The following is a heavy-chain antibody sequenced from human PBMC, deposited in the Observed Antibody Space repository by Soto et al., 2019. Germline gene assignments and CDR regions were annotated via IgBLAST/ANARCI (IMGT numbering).Heavy chain of an antibody. CDR3: TTARITIFRVRAHHDAFDI. Sequence: VGSLRLSCAASGFTFSNAWMSWVRQAPGKGLEWVGRIKSKTDGGTTDYAAPVKGRFTISRDDSKNTLYLQMNSLKTEDTAVYYCTTARITIFRVRAHHDAFDIWGQGTMVTV. CDR2: IKSKTDGGTT. D-gene: IGHD3-3*01. J-gene: IGHJ3*02. V-gene: IGHV3-15*01. CDR1: GFTFSNAW.